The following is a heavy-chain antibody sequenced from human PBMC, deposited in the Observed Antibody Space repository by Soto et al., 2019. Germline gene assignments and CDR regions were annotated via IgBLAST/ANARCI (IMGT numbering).Heavy chain of an antibody. D-gene: IGHD6-6*01. CDR2: ISNNGINK. CDR1: GFTFSTYG. CDR3: AKVIRADSTSSNFYYYSGLDV. Sequence: PGGSLRLSCSESGFTFSTYGMRWVRQAPAKGLDCLAVISNNGINKYYADSVKGRFTISRDNSRDTLFLQMNSLRGEDTAIYYCAKVIRADSTSSNFYYYSGLDVWGQGTTVTVSS. J-gene: IGHJ6*02. V-gene: IGHV3-30*18.